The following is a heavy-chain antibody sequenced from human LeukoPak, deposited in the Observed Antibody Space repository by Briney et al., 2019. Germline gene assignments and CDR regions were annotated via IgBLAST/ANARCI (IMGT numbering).Heavy chain of an antibody. CDR3: ARGRSNYYGMDV. Sequence: PSETLSLTCTVSGGSISSNNYYWGWIRQPPGKGLEWIGSIYYSGSTYYNPSLKSRVTISVDTSKNQFSLKLSSVTAADTAVYYCARGRSNYYGMDVWGQGTTVTVSS. J-gene: IGHJ6*02. D-gene: IGHD1-26*01. CDR2: IYYSGST. CDR1: GGSISSNNYY. V-gene: IGHV4-39*01.